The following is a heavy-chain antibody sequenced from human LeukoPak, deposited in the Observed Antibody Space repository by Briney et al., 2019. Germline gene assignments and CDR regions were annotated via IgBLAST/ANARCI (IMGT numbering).Heavy chain of an antibody. V-gene: IGHV3-21*01. D-gene: IGHD6-6*01. Sequence: GGSLRLSCAASGFTFSSYSMNWVRQAPGKGLGWISSISSSSSYIYYADSVKGRFTISRDNAKNSLYLQMNSLRAEDTAVYYCARDQWGAARHFDYWGQGTLVTVSS. J-gene: IGHJ4*02. CDR1: GFTFSSYS. CDR2: ISSSSSYI. CDR3: ARDQWGAARHFDY.